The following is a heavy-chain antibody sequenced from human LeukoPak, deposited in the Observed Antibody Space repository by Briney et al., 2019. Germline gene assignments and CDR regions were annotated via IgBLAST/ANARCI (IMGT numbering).Heavy chain of an antibody. Sequence: GGSLRLSCAASGFTVSSNYMSWVRQAPGKGLEWVSVIYSGGSTYYADSVKGRFTISRDNSKNTLYLQMNSLRAEDTAVYYCARALTMVRGVTTHKQPPYYFDYWGQGTLVTVSS. D-gene: IGHD3-10*01. CDR2: IYSGGST. CDR3: ARALTMVRGVTTHKQPPYYFDY. V-gene: IGHV3-53*01. J-gene: IGHJ4*02. CDR1: GFTVSSNY.